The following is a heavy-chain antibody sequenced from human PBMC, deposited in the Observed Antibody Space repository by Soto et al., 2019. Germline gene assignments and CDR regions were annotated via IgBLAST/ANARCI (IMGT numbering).Heavy chain of an antibody. CDR2: IHYSGST. Sequence: PSETLSLTCTVSGVSVSTYYWSWIRQPPGKGLEWIGYIHYSGSTNYNPSLKSRVTISVDTSKNHFSLKLNSVTAADTAVYYCARSPFTYYFDYWGQGTLVTISS. CDR3: ARSPFTYYFDY. D-gene: IGHD3-16*01. J-gene: IGHJ4*02. V-gene: IGHV4-59*08. CDR1: GVSVSTYY.